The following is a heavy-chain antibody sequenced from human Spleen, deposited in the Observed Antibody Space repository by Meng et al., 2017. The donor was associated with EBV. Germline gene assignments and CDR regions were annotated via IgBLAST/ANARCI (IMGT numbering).Heavy chain of an antibody. CDR3: DSDSGRESIADY. J-gene: IGHJ4*02. V-gene: IGHV1-69*06. Sequence: GQFVAAGGEVKKPGCSLKLSWTASGVNFSNDGVSWVRQAPGKGLEWVGGLIRVTDGTTYERTFQVRVTISAAKYKREHSLELRSMRPDDTDVYYYDSDSGRESIADYWGQGTLVTVSS. D-gene: IGHD2-15*01. CDR1: GVNFSNDG. CDR2: LIRVTDGT.